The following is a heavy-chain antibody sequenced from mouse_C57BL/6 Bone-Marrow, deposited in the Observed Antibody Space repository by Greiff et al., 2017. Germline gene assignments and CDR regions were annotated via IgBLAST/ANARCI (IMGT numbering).Heavy chain of an antibody. V-gene: IGHV1-53*01. Sequence: QVQLQQPGPELVKPGASVKLSCKASGYTFTSYWMHWVKQRPGQGLEWIGNINPSNGGTNYNEKFKSKATLTVDKSSSTAYMQLSSLTSEDSAVYSWSSSLYDYECAYWGQWTLVTVSS. J-gene: IGHJ3*01. CDR3: SSSLYDYECAY. D-gene: IGHD2-4*01. CDR1: GYTFTSYW. CDR2: INPSNGGT.